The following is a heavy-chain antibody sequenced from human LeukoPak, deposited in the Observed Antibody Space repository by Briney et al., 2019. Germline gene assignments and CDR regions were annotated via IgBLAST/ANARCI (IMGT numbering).Heavy chain of an antibody. D-gene: IGHD3-22*01. CDR3: ARVVVYDAFDI. J-gene: IGHJ3*02. Sequence: SETLSLTCTVSGGSISSYYWSWIRQPPGKGLEWIGYIYYSGSTNYNPSLKSRVTISVDTSKNQFSLKLSSVTAADTAVYYCARVVVYDAFDIWGQGTMVTVSS. V-gene: IGHV4-59*08. CDR2: IYYSGST. CDR1: GGSISSYY.